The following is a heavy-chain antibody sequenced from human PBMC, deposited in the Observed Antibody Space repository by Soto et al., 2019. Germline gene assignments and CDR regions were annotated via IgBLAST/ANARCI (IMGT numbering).Heavy chain of an antibody. V-gene: IGHV1-2*02. CDR2: INPNSGGT. J-gene: IGHJ5*02. CDR1: GYTFTGYY. D-gene: IGHD6-13*01. Sequence: ASVKVSCKASGYTFTGYYMHWVRQAPGQGLEWMGWINPNSGGTNYAQKFQGRVTMTRDTSISTAYMELSRLRSDDTAVYYCARYSSSWTNWFDPWGQGTLVTVS. CDR3: ARYSSSWTNWFDP.